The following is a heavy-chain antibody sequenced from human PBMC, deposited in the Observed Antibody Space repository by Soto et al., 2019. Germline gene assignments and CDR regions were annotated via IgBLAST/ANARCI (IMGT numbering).Heavy chain of an antibody. J-gene: IGHJ4*02. CDR3: AHSRIPHWGSRGAFDY. V-gene: IGHV2-5*02. CDR2: IYWDDDK. D-gene: IGHD7-27*01. Sequence: QITLKESGPTLVKPTQTLTLTCTFSGFSLSTSGVGVGWIRQPPGKALEWLALIYWDDDKRYSPSLKSRLTTTQDASKNPVALTMTNMDPVDTATYYCAHSRIPHWGSRGAFDYWGQGTLVTVSS. CDR1: GFSLSTSGVG.